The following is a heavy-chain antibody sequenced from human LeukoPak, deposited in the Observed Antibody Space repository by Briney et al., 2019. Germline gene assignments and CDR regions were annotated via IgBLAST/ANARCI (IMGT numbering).Heavy chain of an antibody. CDR2: IHRAGRT. D-gene: IGHD3-22*01. J-gene: IGHJ3*02. V-gene: IGHV4-4*02. CDR3: ARGYYYDSSGYYRGNAFDI. Sequence: SGTLSLTCAVSGVSISSSEWWIWVRQPPGQGLEWIGEIHRAGRTRYNPSLKSRVTISVDTSKNQFSLKLSSVTAADTAVYYCARGYYYDSSGYYRGNAFDIWGQGTMVTVSS. CDR1: GVSISSSEW.